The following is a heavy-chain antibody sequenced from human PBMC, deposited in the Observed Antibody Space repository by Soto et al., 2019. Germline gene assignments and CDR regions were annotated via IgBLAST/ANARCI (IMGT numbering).Heavy chain of an antibody. D-gene: IGHD4-17*01. CDR2: ISSSSSYI. CDR3: ARAADDYGDYFDY. Sequence: PGGSLRLSCAASGFTFSSYSMNWVRQAPGKGLEWVSSISSSSSYIYYADSVKGRFTISRDNAKNSLYLQMNSLRAADTAVYYCARAADDYGDYFDYWGQGTLVTVSS. CDR1: GFTFSSYS. V-gene: IGHV3-21*01. J-gene: IGHJ4*02.